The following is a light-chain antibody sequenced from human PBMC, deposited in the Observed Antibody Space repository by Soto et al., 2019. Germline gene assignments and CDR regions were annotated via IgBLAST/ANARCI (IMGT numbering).Light chain of an antibody. V-gene: IGKV1-5*01. CDR2: HAS. Sequence: DIQMTQSPPTLSASAGDRVTITCRASQSISNWLAWYQQKPGTAPKVLIYHASNLQSGVPSRFSGSGSGTEFTLTISRLEPEDFAVYYCQQFSSYPLTFGGGTKVDIK. CDR1: QSISNW. CDR3: QQFSSYPLT. J-gene: IGKJ4*01.